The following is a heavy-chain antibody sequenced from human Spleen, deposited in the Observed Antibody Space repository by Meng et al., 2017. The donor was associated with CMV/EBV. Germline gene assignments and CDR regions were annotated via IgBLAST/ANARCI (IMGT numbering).Heavy chain of an antibody. Sequence: ASGFIFGGKAMTWVRQAPGKGLEWVASISTSGTYIFYTDSVKGRFTISRDNANSALYLQMDSLRAEDTAVYYCARAFYDFWSGVGYWGQGVLVTVSS. J-gene: IGHJ4*02. CDR1: GFIFGGKA. CDR3: ARAFYDFWSGVGY. V-gene: IGHV3-21*01. CDR2: ISTSGTYI. D-gene: IGHD3-3*01.